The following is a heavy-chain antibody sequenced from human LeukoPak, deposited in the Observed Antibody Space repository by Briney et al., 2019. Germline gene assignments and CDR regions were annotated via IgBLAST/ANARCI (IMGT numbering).Heavy chain of an antibody. D-gene: IGHD3-3*01. J-gene: IGHJ4*02. CDR2: ISPKSGGT. CDR1: GYTFSDYY. V-gene: IGHV1-2*02. CDR3: ARHNYDFDFDS. Sequence: ASVKVSCKASGYTFSDYYIHWVRQAPGQGLEWMGWISPKSGGTNYAQNFQGRVTMTRDTSINTAYMELSGLRPDDTAVYYYARHNYDFDFDSWGQGALATVSS.